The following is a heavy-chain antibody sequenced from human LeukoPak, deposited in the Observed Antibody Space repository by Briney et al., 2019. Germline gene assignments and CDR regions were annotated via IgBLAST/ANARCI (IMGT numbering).Heavy chain of an antibody. J-gene: IGHJ5*02. D-gene: IGHD2-15*01. CDR1: GYTFADYY. Sequence: ASVKVSCKASGYTFADYYIHWVRQAPGQGLEWMGLINPNTGGTNYAQKFQGRVTMTRDTSISTAYMELSRLRSDDTAVYYCARGGYCSGGSCYSGSWFDPWGQGTLVTVSS. CDR2: INPNTGGT. V-gene: IGHV1-2*02. CDR3: ARGGYCSGGSCYSGSWFDP.